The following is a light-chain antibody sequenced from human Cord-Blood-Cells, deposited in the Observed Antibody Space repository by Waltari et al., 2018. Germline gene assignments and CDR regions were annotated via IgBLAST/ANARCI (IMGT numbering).Light chain of an antibody. Sequence: SYELTQPLSVSVSLGQTARITCGGNNLGSKTVHWYEQKPGQAPVLVIYRDSNRPSGIPERFAGCNSGNTATLTSSRAQAADEADYYCKVWDSSTVVFGGGTRLTVL. CDR3: KVWDSSTVV. CDR1: NLGSKT. V-gene: IGLV3-9*01. CDR2: RDS. J-gene: IGLJ2*01.